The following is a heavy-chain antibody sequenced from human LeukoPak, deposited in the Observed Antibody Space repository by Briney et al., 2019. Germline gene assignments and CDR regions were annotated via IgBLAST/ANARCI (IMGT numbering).Heavy chain of an antibody. CDR1: GGSMSPYH. D-gene: IGHD6-19*01. J-gene: IGHJ4*02. CDR2: IYYSGST. V-gene: IGHV4-59*08. CDR3: ARAVSGRFDY. Sequence: SETLSLTCTVSGGSMSPYHWSWIRQPPGKGLEWTGYIYYSGSTNYNPSLNSRVTISVDTSKNQFSLRLSSVTAADTAIYYCARAVSGRFDYWGQGTLVTVSS.